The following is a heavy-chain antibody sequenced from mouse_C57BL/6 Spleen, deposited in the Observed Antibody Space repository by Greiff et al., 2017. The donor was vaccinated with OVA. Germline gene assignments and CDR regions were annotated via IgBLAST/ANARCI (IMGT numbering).Heavy chain of an antibody. CDR2: IRLKSDNYAT. V-gene: IGHV6-3*01. CDR1: GFTFSNYW. CDR3: TGELGLGAMDY. D-gene: IGHD4-1*01. Sequence: EVKVEESGGGLVQPGGSMKLSCVASGFTFSNYWMNWVRQSPEKGLEWVAQIRLKSDNYATHYAESVKGRFTISRDDSKSSVYLQMNNLRAEDTGIYYCTGELGLGAMDYWGQGTSVTVSS. J-gene: IGHJ4*01.